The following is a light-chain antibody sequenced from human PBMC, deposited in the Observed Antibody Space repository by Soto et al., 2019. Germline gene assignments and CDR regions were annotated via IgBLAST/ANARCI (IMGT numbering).Light chain of an antibody. CDR1: QGISNF. CDR2: AAS. CDR3: QKYSSVIT. Sequence: DIPMTQSPSSLSASVGDRVTITCRASQGISNFLAWYQQKPGKVPKLLISAASTLQSGVPSRFSGSGSVTDFTLTITSLQPEDVATYYCQKYSSVITFGQGTRLEIK. J-gene: IGKJ5*01. V-gene: IGKV1-27*01.